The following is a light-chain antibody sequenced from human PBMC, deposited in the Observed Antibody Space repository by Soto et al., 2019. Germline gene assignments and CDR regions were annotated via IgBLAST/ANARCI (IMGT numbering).Light chain of an antibody. J-gene: IGLJ1*01. CDR1: SSDIGAFNY. CDR3: SSYTTAFFYV. V-gene: IGLV2-14*01. CDR2: GVT. Sequence: QSALTQPASVSGSPGQSITISCTGSSSDIGAFNYVAWYQQHPGKAHKLIIHGVTNRPSGVSSRFSGSKSDYTASLTISGLQAADEADYYCSSYTTAFFYVFGNGTKV.